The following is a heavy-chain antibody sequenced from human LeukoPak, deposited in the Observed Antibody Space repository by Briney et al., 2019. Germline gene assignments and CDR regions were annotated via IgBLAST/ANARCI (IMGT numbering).Heavy chain of an antibody. CDR2: ISSSSSTI. V-gene: IGHV3-48*04. D-gene: IGHD3-22*01. CDR3: ARDSLSNYYDSSGRMGAFDI. CDR1: GFTFSNAW. J-gene: IGHJ3*02. Sequence: PGGSLRLSCAASGFTFSNAWMSWVRQAPGKGLEWVSYISSSSSTIYYADSVKGRFTISRDNAKNSLYLQMNSLRAEDTAVYYCARDSLSNYYDSSGRMGAFDIWGQGTMVTVSS.